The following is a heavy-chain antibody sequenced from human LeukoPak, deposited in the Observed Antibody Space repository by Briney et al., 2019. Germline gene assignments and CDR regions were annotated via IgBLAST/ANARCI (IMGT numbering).Heavy chain of an antibody. J-gene: IGHJ4*02. CDR3: ASSDSSGYYYYFDY. V-gene: IGHV3-48*01. CDR1: GFTFSNYG. CDR2: ITSDTTII. Sequence: GGSLRLSCVASGFTFSNYGFNWVRQAPGKGLEWLSFITSDTTIIHYADSVKGRFTISRDNAQNSLYLQMNSLRAEDTAVYYCASSDSSGYYYYFDYWGQGTLVTVSS. D-gene: IGHD3-22*01.